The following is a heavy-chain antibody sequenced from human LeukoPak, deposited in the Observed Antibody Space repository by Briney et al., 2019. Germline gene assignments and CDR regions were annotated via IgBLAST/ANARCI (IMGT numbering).Heavy chain of an antibody. V-gene: IGHV4-4*07. CDR2: IYTSGRT. Sequence: TSETLSLTCTVSGGSISSYYWSWIRQPAGKGLEWIGRIYTSGRTYYNPSLKSRVSMSVDTSKNQFSLKLSSVTAADTAVYYCARLSTVTTPFDYWGQGTLVTVSS. CDR3: ARLSTVTTPFDY. CDR1: GGSISSYY. D-gene: IGHD4-11*01. J-gene: IGHJ4*02.